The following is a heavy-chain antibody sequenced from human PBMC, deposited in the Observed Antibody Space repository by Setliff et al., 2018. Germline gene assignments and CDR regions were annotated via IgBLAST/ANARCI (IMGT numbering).Heavy chain of an antibody. Sequence: ASVKVSCKASGYTFTSHYMHWVRQAPGLGLEWMGTINPSSGRTSYAQKFQGRVTMTRDTSTSTVYMDMSSLRSEDTAVYYCARDVFPYLYEGAFDIWGQGTMVTVSS. CDR3: ARDVFPYLYEGAFDI. CDR2: INPSSGRT. D-gene: IGHD3-22*01. J-gene: IGHJ3*02. V-gene: IGHV1-46*01. CDR1: GYTFTSHY.